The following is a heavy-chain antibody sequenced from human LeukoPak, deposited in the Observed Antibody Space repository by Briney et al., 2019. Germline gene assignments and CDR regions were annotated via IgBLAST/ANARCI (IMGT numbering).Heavy chain of an antibody. Sequence: ASVKVSCKASGYTFTSYYMHWVRQAPGQGLEWMGIINPSGGSTSYAQKFQGRVTMTRDMSTSTVYMELSSLRSEDTAVYYCARGGSTVVTQYYYYYYMDVWGKGTTVTVSS. V-gene: IGHV1-46*01. CDR2: INPSGGST. CDR1: GYTFTSYY. CDR3: ARGGSTVVTQYYYYYYMDV. D-gene: IGHD4-23*01. J-gene: IGHJ6*03.